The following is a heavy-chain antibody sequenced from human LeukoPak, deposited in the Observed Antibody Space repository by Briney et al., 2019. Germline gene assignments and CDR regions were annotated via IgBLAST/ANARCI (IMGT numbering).Heavy chain of an antibody. CDR3: AKDLYTWYYDSSGYSSFDY. D-gene: IGHD3-22*01. J-gene: IGHJ4*02. CDR2: ISGYNGNT. V-gene: IGHV1-18*01. CDR1: GYTFTGNG. Sequence: ASVKVSCKASGYTFTGNGISWVRQAPGQGLEWMGWISGYNGNTKYAQNFQGRVTMTTDTSTSTAYMELRSLRSDDTAVYYCAKDLYTWYYDSSGYSSFDYWGQGTLVTVSS.